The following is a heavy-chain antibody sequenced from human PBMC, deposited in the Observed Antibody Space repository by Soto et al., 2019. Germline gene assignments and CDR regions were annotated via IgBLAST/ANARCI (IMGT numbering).Heavy chain of an antibody. V-gene: IGHV3-23*01. Sequence: GGSLRLSCAATGFTFSSYAMSWVRQAPGKGLEWVSAISGSGGSTYYADSVKGRCTISRDNSKNTLYLQMNSLRAEDTPVYYCAKDLDILWELPDAFDIWGQGTMVTVSS. J-gene: IGHJ3*02. CDR2: ISGSGGST. CDR1: GFTFSSYA. CDR3: AKDLDILWELPDAFDI. D-gene: IGHD1-26*01.